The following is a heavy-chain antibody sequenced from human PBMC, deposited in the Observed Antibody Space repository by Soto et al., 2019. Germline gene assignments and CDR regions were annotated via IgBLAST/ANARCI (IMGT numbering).Heavy chain of an antibody. J-gene: IGHJ6*02. D-gene: IGHD6-19*01. CDR3: ATDNGAVAGRGYYYYYYGMDV. V-gene: IGHV1-69*13. CDR2: IIPIFGTA. CDR1: GGTFSSYA. Sequence: ASSVKVSCKASGGTFSSYAISWVVQAPGQGLEWMGGIIPIFGTANYAQKFQGRVTITADESTSTAYMELNSLRPEETAVYYCATDNGAVAGRGYYYYYYGMDVWGQGTTVTVSS.